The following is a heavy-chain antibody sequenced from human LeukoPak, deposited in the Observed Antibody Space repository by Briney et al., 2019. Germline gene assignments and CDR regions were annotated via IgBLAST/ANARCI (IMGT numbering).Heavy chain of an antibody. Sequence: GASVKVSCKASGYTFTSYGISWVRQAPGQGLEWMGWISAYNGNTNYAQKLQGRVTMTEDTSTDTAYMELSSLRSEDTAVYYCATVDTAMVGGNWFDPWGQGTLVTVSS. CDR2: ISAYNGNT. J-gene: IGHJ5*02. CDR3: ATVDTAMVGGNWFDP. V-gene: IGHV1-18*01. CDR1: GYTFTSYG. D-gene: IGHD5-18*01.